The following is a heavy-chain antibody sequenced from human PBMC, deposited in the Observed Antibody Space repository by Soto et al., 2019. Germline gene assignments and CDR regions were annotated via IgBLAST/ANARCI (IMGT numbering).Heavy chain of an antibody. CDR2: LFPLLTTA. Sequence: QVQLVQSGAEVKRPGSSVKVSCKVYGGDFSNFAISWVRQAPGQGLEWVGGLFPLLTTATYTQKLHGRVAITADESTTTVYMEVSRLRSDDTAVYYCAREVSKLVGGTHFASWGQGTLVTVSS. V-gene: IGHV1-69*01. J-gene: IGHJ5*02. CDR1: GGDFSNFA. D-gene: IGHD1-26*01. CDR3: AREVSKLVGGTHFAS.